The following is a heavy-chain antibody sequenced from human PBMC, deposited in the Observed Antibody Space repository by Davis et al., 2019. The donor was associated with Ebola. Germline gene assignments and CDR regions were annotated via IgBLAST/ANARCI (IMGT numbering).Heavy chain of an antibody. V-gene: IGHV3-33*08. CDR1: GSPSSTNS. Sequence: GGSLRLSFPASGSPSSTNSFTGFRKAPGTALQWVAAIWYDGSNTHYADSVKGRFTIPRANSKNTLYLQMNSLRAEDTAVYYCAREGGVIVPGFDYWGQGTVVTVSS. CDR3: AREGGVIVPGFDY. D-gene: IGHD2-2*01. CDR2: IWYDGSNT. J-gene: IGHJ4*02.